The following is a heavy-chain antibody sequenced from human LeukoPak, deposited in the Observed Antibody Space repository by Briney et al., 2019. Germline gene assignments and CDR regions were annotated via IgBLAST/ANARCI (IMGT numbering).Heavy chain of an antibody. CDR3: ARDLYYDSSGYYVN. CDR1: GYTFTGYY. D-gene: IGHD3-22*01. J-gene: IGHJ4*02. CDR2: INPNSGNT. V-gene: IGHV1-18*04. Sequence: ASVKVSCKASGYTFTGYYMHWVRQAPGQGLEWMGWINPNSGNTNYAQKLQGRVTMTTDTSTSTAYMELRSLRSDDTAVYYCARDLYYDSSGYYVNWGQGTLVTVSS.